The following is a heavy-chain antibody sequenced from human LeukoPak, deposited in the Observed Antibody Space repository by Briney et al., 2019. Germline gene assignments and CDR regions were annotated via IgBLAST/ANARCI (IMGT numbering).Heavy chain of an antibody. J-gene: IGHJ4*02. Sequence: GGSLRLSCAASGFTFSAYSMNWVRQAPGRGLEWVSSIGSSSRSIYNADSVKGRFTISRDNAKRSLYLQMNSLRAEDTAVYYCARGDGYNFFDYWGQGTLVTVSS. D-gene: IGHD5-24*01. CDR2: IGSSSRSI. CDR1: GFTFSAYS. V-gene: IGHV3-21*04. CDR3: ARGDGYNFFDY.